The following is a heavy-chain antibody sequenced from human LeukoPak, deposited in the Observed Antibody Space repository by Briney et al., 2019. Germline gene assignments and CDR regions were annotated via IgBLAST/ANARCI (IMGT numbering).Heavy chain of an antibody. V-gene: IGHV4-59*01. CDR3: ARADGGSRWPYYYYYGMDV. J-gene: IGHJ6*02. Sequence: SETLSLTCTVSGGSISSYYWSWIRQPPGKGLEGIGYIYYSGSANYNPSLKSRVTISVDTSKNQFSLKLSSVTAADTAVYHCARADGGSRWPYYYYYGMDVWGQGTTVTVSS. D-gene: IGHD1-26*01. CDR2: IYYSGSA. CDR1: GGSISSYY.